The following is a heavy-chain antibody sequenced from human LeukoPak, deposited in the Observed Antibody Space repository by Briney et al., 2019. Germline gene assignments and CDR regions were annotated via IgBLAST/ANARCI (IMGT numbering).Heavy chain of an antibody. V-gene: IGHV4-39*01. CDR1: GGSVSSNSYS. Sequence: SETLSLTCTVSGGSVSSNSYSWGWIRQPPGKGLEWIGTIYYSGRTYYNPSLKSRVTISVDTSKNQFSLKLSSVTAADTAVYYCASSWFAVASTETNWFDPWGQGTLVTVSS. CDR3: ASSWFAVASTETNWFDP. D-gene: IGHD6-19*01. CDR2: IYYSGRT. J-gene: IGHJ5*02.